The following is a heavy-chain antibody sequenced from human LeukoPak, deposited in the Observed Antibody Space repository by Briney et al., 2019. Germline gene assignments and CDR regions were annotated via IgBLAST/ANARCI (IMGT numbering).Heavy chain of an antibody. V-gene: IGHV3-74*01. CDR1: GFTFSSYW. CDR3: ARQDVGTSWYDTYDV. D-gene: IGHD6-13*01. CDR2: LNSDGRST. J-gene: IGHJ3*01. Sequence: GGSLRLSCAASGFTFSSYWMHWVRHAPGKGLVWVSRLNSDGRSTHYADSVKGRFTISRDNAKNTLYLQMNSVRDEDTAIYYCARQDVGTSWYDTYDVWGQGTMVTVS.